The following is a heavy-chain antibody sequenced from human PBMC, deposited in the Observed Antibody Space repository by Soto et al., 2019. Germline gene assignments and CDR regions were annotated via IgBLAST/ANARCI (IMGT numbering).Heavy chain of an antibody. CDR3: SRFGAYGSH. CDR1: GYTVTSYG. J-gene: IGHJ4*02. D-gene: IGHD3-10*01. V-gene: IGHV1-18*04. Sequence: QVQLLQSGPEVQKPGASVRVSCKTSGYTVTSYGISWVRQAPGQGLEWMGRVSPNNGDTYYAQKFQGRVTMTTDASTNTVYLDLTSLTSDDTAIYFCSRFGAYGSHWGQGTLVTVSS. CDR2: VSPNNGDT.